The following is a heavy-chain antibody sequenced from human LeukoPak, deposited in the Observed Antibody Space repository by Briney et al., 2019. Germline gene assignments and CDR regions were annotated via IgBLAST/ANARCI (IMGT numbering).Heavy chain of an antibody. J-gene: IGHJ4*02. D-gene: IGHD6-19*01. CDR1: GFTFSSYA. CDR2: ITDSGGST. V-gene: IGHV3-23*01. Sequence: GGSLRLSCAASGFTFSSYAMSWVRQAPGEGLEWVSAITDSGGSTYYSDSVKGRFTISRDNSKNTLYLQMNSLRAEDTAVYYCARGWYNFDYWGQGTRVTVSS. CDR3: ARGWYNFDY.